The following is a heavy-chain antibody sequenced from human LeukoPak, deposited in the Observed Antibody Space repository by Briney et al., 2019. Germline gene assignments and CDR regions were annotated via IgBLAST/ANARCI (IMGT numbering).Heavy chain of an antibody. CDR3: ARGVYSGYSSRSPYYYYYYMDV. Sequence: GASVKVSCKASGYTFTSYGISWVRQAPGQGLEWMVWISAYNGNTNYAQKLQGRVTMTTDTSTSTAYMELRSLRSDDTAVYYCARGVYSGYSSRSPYYYYYYMDVWGKGTTVTVSS. D-gene: IGHD6-13*01. CDR1: GYTFTSYG. V-gene: IGHV1-18*01. CDR2: ISAYNGNT. J-gene: IGHJ6*03.